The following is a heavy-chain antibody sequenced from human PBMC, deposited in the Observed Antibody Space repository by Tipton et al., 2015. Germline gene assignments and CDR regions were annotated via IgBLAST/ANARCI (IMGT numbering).Heavy chain of an antibody. Sequence: TLSLTYTVSGGSISGSSYYWDWIRQSPGKGLEWIGNIYYSGSTNYNPSLRSRVAMSMDTSKNQFSLKLSSVIAADTAVYYCARASIIQGYYHDSSRYYLFNSWGQGTLVTVSS. D-gene: IGHD3-22*01. V-gene: IGHV4-39*07. CDR1: GGSISGSSYY. J-gene: IGHJ1*01. CDR2: IYYSGST. CDR3: ARASIIQGYYHDSSRYYLFNS.